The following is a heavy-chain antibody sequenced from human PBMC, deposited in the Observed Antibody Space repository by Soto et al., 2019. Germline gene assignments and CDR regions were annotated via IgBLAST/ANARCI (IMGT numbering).Heavy chain of an antibody. V-gene: IGHV4-59*08. CDR1: GGSISSYH. CDR3: ARQVGNYFDY. CDR2: IYYSGGT. Sequence: QVQLQESGPGLVKPSETLSLTCTVSGGSISSYHWSWIRQPPGKGLEWIGYIYYSGGTNYNPSLKSRVTISVDTSKNQFSLKLSSVTAADTAVYYCARQVGNYFDYWGQGTRVTVSS. J-gene: IGHJ4*02. D-gene: IGHD1-26*01.